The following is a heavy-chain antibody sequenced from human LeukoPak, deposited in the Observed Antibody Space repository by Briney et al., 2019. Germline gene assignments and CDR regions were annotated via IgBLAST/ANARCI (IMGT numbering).Heavy chain of an antibody. Sequence: SETLSLTCAVYGGSFSGYYWSWIRQPPGKGLEWIGEINHSGSTNYNPSLKSRVTISVDTSKNQFSLKLSSVTAADTAVYYGASTDIVVVPAAIRGHNWIDPWGQGTLVTVSS. D-gene: IGHD2-2*02. J-gene: IGHJ5*02. V-gene: IGHV4-34*01. CDR1: GGSFSGYY. CDR3: ASTDIVVVPAAIRGHNWIDP. CDR2: INHSGST.